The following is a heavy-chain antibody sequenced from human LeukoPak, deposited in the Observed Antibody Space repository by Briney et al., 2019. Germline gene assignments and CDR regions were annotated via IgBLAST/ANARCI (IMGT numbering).Heavy chain of an antibody. CDR2: INSGGSTT. V-gene: IGHV3-21*01. CDR3: ARVGVAVAPHDAFDI. D-gene: IGHD6-19*01. CDR1: GFTFSTYT. Sequence: GGSLRLSCAASGFTFSTYTMNWARQAPGKGLEWVSSINSGGSTTHYADSVKGRFTISRDNAQNSLYLQMNSLRAEDTAVYYCARVGVAVAPHDAFDIWGQGTMVTVSP. J-gene: IGHJ3*02.